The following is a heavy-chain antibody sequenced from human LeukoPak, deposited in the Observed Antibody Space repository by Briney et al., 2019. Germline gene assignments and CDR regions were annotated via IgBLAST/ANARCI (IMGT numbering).Heavy chain of an antibody. CDR1: GGSLSNYY. J-gene: IGHJ4*02. V-gene: IGHV4-59*08. D-gene: IGHD3-22*01. CDR2: IYYSGIT. Sequence: KPSETLSLTCTVSGGSLSNYYWSWIRQPPGKGLEWIGYIYYSGITNYNPSLKSRVSISVDTSKNQFSLKLSSVTAADTAVYYCARRGLYDSTGYYSFDYWGQGSLVTVSS. CDR3: ARRGLYDSTGYYSFDY.